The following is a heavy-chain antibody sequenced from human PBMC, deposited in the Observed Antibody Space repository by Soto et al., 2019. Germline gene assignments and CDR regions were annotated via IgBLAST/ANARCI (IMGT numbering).Heavy chain of an antibody. V-gene: IGHV4-34*01. J-gene: IGHJ4*02. Sequence: LSLTCAVYGGSFSGYYWSWIRQPPGKGLDWIGEINHGGSTNYNPSLKSRVTISIDTSKNQFSLKLSSVTAADTAVYYCASGGQTIIPKDWGQGTLVTVS. CDR2: INHGGST. D-gene: IGHD5-12*01. CDR1: GGSFSGYY. CDR3: ASGGQTIIPKD.